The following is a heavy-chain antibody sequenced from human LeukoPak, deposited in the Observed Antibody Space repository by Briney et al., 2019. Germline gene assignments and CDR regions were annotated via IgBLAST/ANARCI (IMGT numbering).Heavy chain of an antibody. Sequence: PGGSLRLSCAASGFTFSSYGMHWVRQAPGKGLEWVAVIWYDGSNKYYADSVKGRFTISRDNSKNTLYLQMNSLRAEDTAVYYCARDCSGGSCYSPWGQGTLATVSS. CDR2: IWYDGSNK. CDR1: GFTFSSYG. V-gene: IGHV3-33*01. CDR3: ARDCSGGSCYSP. J-gene: IGHJ5*02. D-gene: IGHD2-15*01.